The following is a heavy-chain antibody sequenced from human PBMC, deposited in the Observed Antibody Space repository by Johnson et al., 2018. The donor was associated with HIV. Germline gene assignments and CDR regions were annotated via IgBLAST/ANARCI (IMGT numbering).Heavy chain of an antibody. J-gene: IGHJ3*01. V-gene: IGHV3-23*04. D-gene: IGHD4-17*01. CDR1: GFTFSSYA. CDR3: ARVTSPVTTARYGAFDV. Sequence: VQLVESGGGLVQPGGSLRLSCPASGFTFSSYAMRWVRQAPGTGLEWVSAISGSGGRAYYADTVKGRFTISRDNSKNTLYLQMNSLRAEDTAVYYCARVTSPVTTARYGAFDVWGQGTMVTVSS. CDR2: ISGSGGRA.